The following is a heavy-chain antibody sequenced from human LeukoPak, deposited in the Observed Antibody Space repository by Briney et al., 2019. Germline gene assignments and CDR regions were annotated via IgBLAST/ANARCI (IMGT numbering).Heavy chain of an antibody. Sequence: GRSLRLSCVASGFTFSNHGMHWVRQAPGKGLEWVAFISNSSSYIYYVDSVKGRFTISRDNAKNSLYLQMNSLRADDTAVYYCARYSTLVVPATTLDYWGQGTLVTVSS. CDR1: GFTFSNHG. D-gene: IGHD2-2*01. CDR2: ISNSSSYI. CDR3: ARYSTLVVPATTLDY. J-gene: IGHJ4*02. V-gene: IGHV3-21*01.